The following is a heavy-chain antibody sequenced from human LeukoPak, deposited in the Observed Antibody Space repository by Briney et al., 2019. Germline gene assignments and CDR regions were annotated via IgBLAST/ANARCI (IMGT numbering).Heavy chain of an antibody. J-gene: IGHJ4*02. CDR2: IRQDENWR. V-gene: IGHV3-7*01. CDR1: GFTFSRHW. Sequence: PGGSLRLSCAASGFTFSRHWMSWVRQAPGKGLEWVANIRQDENWRHHVDSVEGRFTISRANAKNSLYLQMNSLRVEDTAVYYCARFGDPSTTLDYWGQGTRVTVSS. CDR3: ARFGDPSTTLDY. D-gene: IGHD3-16*01.